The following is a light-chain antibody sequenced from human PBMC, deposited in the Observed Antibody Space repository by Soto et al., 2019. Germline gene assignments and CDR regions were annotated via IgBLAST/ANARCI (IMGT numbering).Light chain of an antibody. Sequence: EMVLTQSPGTLSLSPGERATLSCRASQSVSNNHLAWYQQKPGQAPRLLIYSASSRATGIPDRFSGSGSGTDFTLAISRLEPEDFAVYFCHQYGSSTITFGQGTRLEI. CDR3: HQYGSSTIT. CDR2: SAS. J-gene: IGKJ5*01. CDR1: QSVSNNH. V-gene: IGKV3-20*01.